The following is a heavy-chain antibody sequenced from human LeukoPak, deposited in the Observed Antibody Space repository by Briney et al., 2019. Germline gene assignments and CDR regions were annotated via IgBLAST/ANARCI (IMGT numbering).Heavy chain of an antibody. CDR3: ARDAQWELRAFDV. J-gene: IGHJ3*01. CDR2: IIPVFDRP. CDR1: GGRFKSYG. D-gene: IGHD1-26*01. Sequence: ASVKVSCKTTGGRFKSYGFSWVRQAPGQGLECMGGIIPVFDRPTYAQKFEGRVTITADKSTNITYMEISSLTSDDTAVYYCARDAQWELRAFDVWGQGTMVIVSS. V-gene: IGHV1-69*06.